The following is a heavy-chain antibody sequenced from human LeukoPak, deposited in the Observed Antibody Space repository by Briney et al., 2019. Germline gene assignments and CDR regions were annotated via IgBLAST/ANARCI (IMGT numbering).Heavy chain of an antibody. CDR1: GFTFSSYW. V-gene: IGHV3-74*01. D-gene: IGHD1-26*01. J-gene: IGHJ3*02. Sequence: GGSLRLSCAASGFTFSSYWMHWVRQAPGKGLVWVSRINTDGSRTSYADSVKGRFTISRDNAKNTLYLQMNSLRAEDTAVYYCAREEHHDAFDIWGQGTMVTVSS. CDR2: INTDGSRT. CDR3: AREEHHDAFDI.